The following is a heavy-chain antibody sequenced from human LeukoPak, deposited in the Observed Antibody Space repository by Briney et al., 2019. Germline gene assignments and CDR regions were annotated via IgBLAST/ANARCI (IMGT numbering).Heavy chain of an antibody. CDR2: ISSSGSTI. D-gene: IGHD4-17*01. V-gene: IGHV3-48*03. CDR1: GFTFSSYE. J-gene: IGHJ4*02. Sequence: GGSLRLSCAASGFTFSSYEMNWVRQAPGKGLEWVSYISSSGSTIYYADSVKGRFTISRDNAKNSLYPQMNSLRAEDTAVYYCAREAPTVTRDFDYWGQGTLVTVSS. CDR3: AREAPTVTRDFDY.